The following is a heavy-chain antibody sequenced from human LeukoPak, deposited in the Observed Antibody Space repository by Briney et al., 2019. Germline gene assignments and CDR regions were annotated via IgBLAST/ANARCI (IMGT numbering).Heavy chain of an antibody. J-gene: IGHJ4*02. CDR2: ISGSGGTT. V-gene: IGHV3-23*01. D-gene: IGHD3-9*01. CDR1: GFTFSSYA. Sequence: GGSLRLSCAASGFTFSSYAMSWVRQAPGKGLEWVSGISGSGGTTYSADSVRGRFTISRDDSKNTLYLQMNSPRAEDTAVYYCAKYPTTGYSYYFDYWGQGTLVTVSS. CDR3: AKYPTTGYSYYFDY.